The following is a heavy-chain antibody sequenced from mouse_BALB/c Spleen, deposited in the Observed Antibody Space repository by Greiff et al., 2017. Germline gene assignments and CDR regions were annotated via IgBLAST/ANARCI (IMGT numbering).Heavy chain of an antibody. CDR3: ARQRDGNWYFDV. D-gene: IGHD2-3*01. CDR1: GFTFSSYA. V-gene: IGHV5-9-3*01. CDR2: ISSGGSYT. J-gene: IGHJ1*01. Sequence: VQLVESGGGLVKPGGSLKLSCAASGFTFSSYAMSWVRQTPEKRLEWVATISSGGSYTYYPDSVKGRFTISRDNAKNTLYLQMSSLRSEDTAMYYCARQRDGNWYFDVWGAGTTVTVSA.